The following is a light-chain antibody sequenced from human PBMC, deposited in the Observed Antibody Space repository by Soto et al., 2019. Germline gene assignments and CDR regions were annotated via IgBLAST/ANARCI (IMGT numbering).Light chain of an antibody. J-gene: IGKJ1*01. CDR1: QSVSSSY. CDR2: GAS. CDR3: QHYGSSPGT. Sequence: EIVLTQSPGPLSLSPGERATLSCRASQSVSSSYLAWYQQKPGQAPRLLIYGASSRATGIPDRFSGSGSGTDFTLTISRLEPEDFAVYYCQHYGSSPGTCGQGTKVEMK. V-gene: IGKV3-20*01.